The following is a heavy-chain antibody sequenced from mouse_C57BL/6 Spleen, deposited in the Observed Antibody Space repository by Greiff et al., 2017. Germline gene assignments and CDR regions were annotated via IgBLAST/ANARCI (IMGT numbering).Heavy chain of an antibody. CDR2: IYPRSGNT. Sequence: VQLQESGAELARPGASVKLSCKASGYTFTSYGISWVKQRTGQGLEWIGEIYPRSGNTYYNEKFKGKATLTADKSSSTAYMELRSLTSEDSAVYFCAIRAVVVPYYAMDYWGQGTSVTVSS. CDR3: AIRAVVVPYYAMDY. V-gene: IGHV1-81*01. J-gene: IGHJ4*01. D-gene: IGHD1-1*01. CDR1: GYTFTSYG.